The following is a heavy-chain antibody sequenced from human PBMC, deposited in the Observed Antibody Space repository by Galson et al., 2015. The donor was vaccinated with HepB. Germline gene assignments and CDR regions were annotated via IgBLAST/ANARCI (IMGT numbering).Heavy chain of an antibody. J-gene: IGHJ4*02. Sequence: SETLSLTCTVSGGSISSNTDYWGWIRQPPGKGLEWIGSIFYIGTTYHNTSLKSRVTMSVDTSKNQFSLKLTSVTASDTAVYYCARRPRRNFDSWGQGTLVTVSS. CDR3: ARRPRRNFDS. V-gene: IGHV4-39*01. CDR2: IFYIGTT. CDR1: GGSISSNTDY.